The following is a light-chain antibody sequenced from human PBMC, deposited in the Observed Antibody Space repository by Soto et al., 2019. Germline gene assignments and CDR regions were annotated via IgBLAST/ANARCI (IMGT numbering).Light chain of an antibody. J-gene: IGKJ1*01. V-gene: IGKV3-20*01. Sequence: EIVLTQSPGTLSLSPGERATLSCRASQSVSVNSLAWYQQKGGQAPRLLIYGASSRATGIPDRFSGSGSGTDFTLTISRLEPEDFAVYYCQQYDSSPKTFGQGTKVDIK. CDR3: QQYDSSPKT. CDR1: QSVSVNS. CDR2: GAS.